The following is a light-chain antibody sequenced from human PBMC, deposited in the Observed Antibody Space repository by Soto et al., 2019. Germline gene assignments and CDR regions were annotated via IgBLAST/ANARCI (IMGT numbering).Light chain of an antibody. CDR1: QDIANY. CDR3: QQYNNLPLT. CDR2: DAS. Sequence: DIQMTQSPSSLSASVGDRVIITCQASQDIANYLNWYRQKPGKAPELLIYDASNLETGVPSRFTGSGSGTDFTFTIISLQPEDIATYYCQQYNNLPLTFGPGTKVDIK. V-gene: IGKV1-33*01. J-gene: IGKJ3*01.